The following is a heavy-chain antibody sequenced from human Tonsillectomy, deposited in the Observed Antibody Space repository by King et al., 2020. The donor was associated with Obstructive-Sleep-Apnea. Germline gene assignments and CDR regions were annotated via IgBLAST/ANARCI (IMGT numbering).Heavy chain of an antibody. CDR2: IYYSGST. V-gene: IGHV4-59*01. CDR1: GGSISSYY. J-gene: IGHJ5*02. CDR3: ASGRGGGEDWFDP. D-gene: IGHD1-26*01. Sequence: VQLQESGPGLVKPSETLSLTCTVSGGSISSYYWSWMRQPPGKGLEWIGYIYYSGSTNYNPSLKSQVTISVDTSKNQFSLRLSSVTAADTAVYYCASGRGGGEDWFDPWGQGTLVTVSS.